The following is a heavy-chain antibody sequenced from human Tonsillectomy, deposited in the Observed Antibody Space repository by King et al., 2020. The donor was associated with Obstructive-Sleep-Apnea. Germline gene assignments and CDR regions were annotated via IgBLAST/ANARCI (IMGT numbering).Heavy chain of an antibody. CDR2: ICYGGGT. Sequence: QLQESGPGLVKPSETLSLTCSVSGGSISSRSYYWGWIRQPPGKGLGWIGSICYGGGTYHNPSLKSRVTISIDTSKNQFSLNLSSLTAADTAVYYCARRTVFDYWGQGTLVTVSS. V-gene: IGHV4-39*01. CDR3: ARRTVFDY. CDR1: GGSISSRSYY. J-gene: IGHJ4*02.